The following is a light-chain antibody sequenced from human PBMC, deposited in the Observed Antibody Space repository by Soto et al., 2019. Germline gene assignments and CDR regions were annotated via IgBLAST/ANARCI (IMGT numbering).Light chain of an antibody. CDR2: AVS. CDR3: QQLDSYRLT. Sequence: DLQLTQSPSFLSASVGDRVTITCRASQGVSSYFAWYQQKPGKAPNLLIYAVSALQSGVPSRFSGSASGTEFTLTISSLQPEDFATYYCQQLDSYRLTFGGGTKVEIK. CDR1: QGVSSY. J-gene: IGKJ4*01. V-gene: IGKV1-9*01.